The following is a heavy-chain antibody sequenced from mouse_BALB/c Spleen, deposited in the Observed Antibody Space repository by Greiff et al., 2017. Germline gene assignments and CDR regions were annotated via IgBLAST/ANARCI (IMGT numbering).Heavy chain of an antibody. J-gene: IGHJ4*01. D-gene: IGHD1-2*01. Sequence: EVKLVESGGGLVKPGGSLKLSCAASGFTFSSYAMSWVRQSPEKRLEWVAEISSGGSYTYYPDTVTGRFTISRDNAKNTLYLEMSSLRSEDTAMYYCARGIYGYDYAMDYWGQGTSVTVSS. CDR1: GFTFSSYA. CDR2: ISSGGSYT. V-gene: IGHV5-9-4*01. CDR3: ARGIYGYDYAMDY.